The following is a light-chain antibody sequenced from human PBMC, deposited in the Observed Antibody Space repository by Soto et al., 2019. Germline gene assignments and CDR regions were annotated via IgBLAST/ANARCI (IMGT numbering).Light chain of an antibody. J-gene: IGKJ2*01. CDR2: GAS. V-gene: IGKV3-20*01. Sequence: EIVLTQSPGTLSLSPGERATLSCRASQNVSSSYLAWYQQKPGQAPRLLIYGASSRATGIPDRFSGSGSGTDFTLTISRLEPEDFAVYYCQQYGSSPRTFGQGTKLEIK. CDR3: QQYGSSPRT. CDR1: QNVSSSY.